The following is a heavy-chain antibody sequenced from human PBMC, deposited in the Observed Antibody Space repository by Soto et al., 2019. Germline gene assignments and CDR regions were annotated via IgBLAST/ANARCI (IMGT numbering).Heavy chain of an antibody. CDR3: AHPRGYGVFDAYDI. CDR1: GFTFSTYA. V-gene: IGHV3-23*01. CDR2: LTPSGGET. J-gene: IGHJ3*02. Sequence: GGTLRLSCVASGFTFSTYAMSWVRQAPGKGLEWVSALTPSGGETYYADSVKGRFTISRDNSMNALYLQMNSLRIEDTALYYCAHPRGYGVFDAYDIWGQGTMVTVSS. D-gene: IGHD4-17*01.